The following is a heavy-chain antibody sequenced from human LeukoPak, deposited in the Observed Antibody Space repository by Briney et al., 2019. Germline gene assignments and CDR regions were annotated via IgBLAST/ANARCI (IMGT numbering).Heavy chain of an antibody. V-gene: IGHV3-33*01. J-gene: IGHJ6*02. CDR3: ARDRQTKHRSLYYYYGVDV. Sequence: PGRSLRLSCAASGFAFNNYAMQWVRQAPGKGLEWVAVIWYDGSNKFYTDSVKGRFTISRDNSTNTLYLQMNSLRAEDTAVYHCARDRQTKHRSLYYYYGVDVWGQGTTVTVSS. CDR1: GFAFNNYA. CDR2: IWYDGSNK. D-gene: IGHD1-14*01.